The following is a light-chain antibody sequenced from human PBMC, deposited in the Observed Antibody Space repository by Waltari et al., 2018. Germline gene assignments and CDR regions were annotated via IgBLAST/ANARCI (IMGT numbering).Light chain of an antibody. CDR2: DAS. CDR3: QGRTIGLPKFT. V-gene: IGKV3D-11*02. J-gene: IGKJ3*01. Sequence: VLTQSPATLSVSPGARVTLSCRASQSYSNYVAWFQQQPGQPPRLLFYDASRRATGTPARFSASGAGTDFTLTINNLEPEDFAVDYCQGRTIGLPKFTFGPGTRVDIK. CDR1: QSYSNY.